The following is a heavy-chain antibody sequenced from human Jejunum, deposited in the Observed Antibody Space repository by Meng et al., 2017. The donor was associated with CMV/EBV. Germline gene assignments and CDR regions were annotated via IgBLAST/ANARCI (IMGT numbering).Heavy chain of an antibody. CDR1: GFILSDSS. CDR2: SRSKANRHAT. V-gene: IGHV3-73*01. D-gene: IGHD1-26*01. CDR3: ATHGSSDQGARDH. J-gene: IGHJ4*02. Sequence: GFILSDSSLHWIRQASGKGLRWVGRSRSKANRHATEYAEAVEGRFTISRDESKDTAYLEMNSLKTDDTAVYYCATHGSSDQGARDHWGQGTLVTVSS.